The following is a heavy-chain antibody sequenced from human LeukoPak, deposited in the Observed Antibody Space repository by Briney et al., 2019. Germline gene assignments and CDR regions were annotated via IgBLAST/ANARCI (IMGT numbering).Heavy chain of an antibody. CDR2: IDPSDSYT. CDR3: ARLGALSYYYGMDV. D-gene: IGHD4/OR15-4a*01. J-gene: IGHJ6*04. CDR1: GYTFTSYW. V-gene: IGHV5-10-1*01. Sequence: GESLRISRKGSGYTFTSYWISWVRRMLGKGLEWMGRIDPSDSYTNYSPSFQGHVTISADKSISTAYLQWSSLKASDTAMYYCARLGALSYYYGMDVWGKGTTVTVSS.